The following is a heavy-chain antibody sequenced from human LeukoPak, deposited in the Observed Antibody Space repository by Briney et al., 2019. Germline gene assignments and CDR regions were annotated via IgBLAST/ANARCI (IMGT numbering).Heavy chain of an antibody. CDR2: IYYSGST. CDR3: ARDLDY. Sequence: PSETLSLTCTVSGGSISSSSYYWGWIRQPPGKGLEWIGSIYYSGSTYYNPSIKRRVTISVDTSKNQFSLKLSSVTAADTAVYYCARDLDYWGQGTLVTVSS. CDR1: GGSISSSSYY. J-gene: IGHJ4*02. V-gene: IGHV4-39*02.